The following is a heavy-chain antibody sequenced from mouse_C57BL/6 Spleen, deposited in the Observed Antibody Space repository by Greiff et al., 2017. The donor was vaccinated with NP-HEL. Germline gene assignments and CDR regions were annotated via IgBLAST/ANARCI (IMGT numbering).Heavy chain of an antibody. V-gene: IGHV1-69*01. CDR1: GYTFTSYW. Sequence: VQLQQPGAELVMPGASVKLSCKASGYTFTSYWMHWVKQRPGHGLEWIGEIDPSDSYTNYNQKFKGKSTLTVDKSSSTAYMQLSSLTSEDSAVYYCARSGDYYGSSYEYAMDYWGQGTSVTVSS. CDR3: ARSGDYYGSSYEYAMDY. J-gene: IGHJ4*01. D-gene: IGHD1-1*01. CDR2: IDPSDSYT.